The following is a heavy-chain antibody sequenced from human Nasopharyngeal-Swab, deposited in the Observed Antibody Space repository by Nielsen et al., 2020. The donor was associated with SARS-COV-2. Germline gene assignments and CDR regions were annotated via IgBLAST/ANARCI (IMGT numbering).Heavy chain of an antibody. Sequence: SVKVSCKASGGTFSSYAISWVRQAPGQGLEWMGGIIPIFGTANYAQKFQGRVTITADESTSTAYMELNSLRSEDTDVYYCARDQLTSSGWYGKWFQHWGQGTLVTVSS. CDR2: IIPIFGTA. D-gene: IGHD6-19*01. V-gene: IGHV1-69*13. CDR1: GGTFSSYA. CDR3: ARDQLTSSGWYGKWFQH. J-gene: IGHJ1*01.